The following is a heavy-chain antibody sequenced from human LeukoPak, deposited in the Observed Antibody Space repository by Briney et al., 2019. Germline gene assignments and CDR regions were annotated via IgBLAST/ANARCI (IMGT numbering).Heavy chain of an antibody. D-gene: IGHD3-10*01. CDR2: VSTSGST. CDR1: GGSISSGPYY. CDR3: AREYERFGVYFFDY. Sequence: SETLSLTCAVSGGSISSGPYYWSWIRQPAGKGLEWFGRVSTSGSTNYNPSLKSRVTISVDTSKNQFSLRLSSVTAADTAVYYCAREYERFGVYFFDYWGQGTLVTVSS. V-gene: IGHV4-61*02. J-gene: IGHJ4*02.